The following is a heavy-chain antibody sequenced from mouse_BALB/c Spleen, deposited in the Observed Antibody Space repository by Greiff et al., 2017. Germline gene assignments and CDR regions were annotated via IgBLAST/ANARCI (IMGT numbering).Heavy chain of an antibody. CDR2: ISYSGST. Sequence: EVQGVESGPGLVKPSQSLSLTCTVTGYSITSDYAWNWIRQFPGNKLEWMGYISYSGSTSYNPSLKSRISITRDTSKNQFFLQLNSVTTEDTATYYCASQKGRGFAYWGQGTLVTVSA. CDR1: GYSITSDYA. V-gene: IGHV3-2*02. CDR3: ASQKGRGFAY. J-gene: IGHJ3*01.